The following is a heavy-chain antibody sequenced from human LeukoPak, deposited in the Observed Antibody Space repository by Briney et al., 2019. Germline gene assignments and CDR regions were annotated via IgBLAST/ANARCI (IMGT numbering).Heavy chain of an antibody. CDR1: GGSISPFY. V-gene: IGHV4-59*08. D-gene: IGHD2-15*01. Sequence: SETLSLTCTVSGGSISPFYWSWIRQPPGKGLVWIAYIYYSGSTWNNPSLKSRVAISVNTTHNQVSLKLSSVTAAHTAVYYCARHGYCSGGSCYWDYWGQGTLVTVSS. CDR2: IYYSGST. J-gene: IGHJ4*02. CDR3: ARHGYCSGGSCYWDY.